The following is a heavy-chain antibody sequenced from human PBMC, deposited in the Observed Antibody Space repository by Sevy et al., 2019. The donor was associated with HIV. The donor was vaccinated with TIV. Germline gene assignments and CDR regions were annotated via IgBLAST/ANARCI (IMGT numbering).Heavy chain of an antibody. J-gene: IGHJ6*02. CDR3: TRDRLLSGMDV. Sequence: GGSLRLSCAASGFTLRNYWMHWVRQAPGGGLVWVSRSNTDGSDTSYADSVRGRFTISRDNAKNTLYLQMNSLRAEDTAVYYCTRDRLLSGMDVWGQGTTVTVSS. V-gene: IGHV3-74*01. D-gene: IGHD2-15*01. CDR1: GFTLRNYW. CDR2: SNTDGSDT.